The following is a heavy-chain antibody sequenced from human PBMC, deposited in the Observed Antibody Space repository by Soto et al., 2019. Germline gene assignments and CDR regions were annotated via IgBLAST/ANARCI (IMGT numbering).Heavy chain of an antibody. V-gene: IGHV4-59*01. CDR2: MSYSGTT. Sequence: SETLSLTCTVSGGSIKTYYWNWIRQPPGKGLEWLGYMSYSGTTHYNPSLKSRITISMDTSKNQFSLTLTSVTAADTAVYYCARGSTGDFDYWGQGTLVTVSS. CDR1: GGSIKTYY. D-gene: IGHD7-27*01. J-gene: IGHJ4*02. CDR3: ARGSTGDFDY.